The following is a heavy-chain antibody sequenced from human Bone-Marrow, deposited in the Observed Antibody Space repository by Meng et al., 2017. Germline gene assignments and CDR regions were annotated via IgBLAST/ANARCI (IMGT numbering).Heavy chain of an antibody. V-gene: IGHV1-8*01. CDR2: MNPNSGNT. D-gene: IGHD3-10*01. J-gene: IGHJ4*02. CDR1: GYTFTSYD. CDR3: ARAVTMVRGVIWYFDY. Sequence: QVELVQSGAEVTKPGASVKVSCKASGYTFTSYDINWVRQATGQGLEWMGWMNPNSGNTGYAQKFQGRVTMTRNTSISTAYMELSSLRSEDTAVYYCARAVTMVRGVIWYFDYWGQGTLVTVSS.